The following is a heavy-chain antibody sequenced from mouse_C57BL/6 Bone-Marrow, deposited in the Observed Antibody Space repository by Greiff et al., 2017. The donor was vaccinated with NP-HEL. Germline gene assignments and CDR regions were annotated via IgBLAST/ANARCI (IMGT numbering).Heavy chain of an antibody. CDR1: GYTFTSYG. CDR2: IYPRSGNT. J-gene: IGHJ1*03. CDR3: ARSYGNWYFDV. V-gene: IGHV1-81*01. D-gene: IGHD2-1*01. Sequence: VQLQESGAELARPGASVKLSCKASGYTFTSYGISWVKQRTGQGLEWIGEIYPRSGNTYYNEKFKGKATLTADKSYSTAYMDLRSLTSEDSAVYFCARSYGNWYFDVWGTGTTVTVSS.